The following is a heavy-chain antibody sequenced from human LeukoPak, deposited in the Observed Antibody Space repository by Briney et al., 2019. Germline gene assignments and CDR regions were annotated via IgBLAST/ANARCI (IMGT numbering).Heavy chain of an antibody. Sequence: PGGSLTLSCAASGFTFCSFDMHWLPQAPGKGRVWVAFIRNDGSNKYYADSVKGRLTISRDNSKNTLYLQMNSLRAEDTAVYYCAKDTTPPKAGFDPWGQGTLVTVSS. CDR1: GFTFCSFD. V-gene: IGHV3-30*02. CDR2: IRNDGSNK. D-gene: IGHD1-14*01. CDR3: AKDTTPPKAGFDP. J-gene: IGHJ5*02.